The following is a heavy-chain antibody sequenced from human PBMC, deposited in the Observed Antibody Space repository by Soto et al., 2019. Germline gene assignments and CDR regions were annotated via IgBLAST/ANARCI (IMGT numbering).Heavy chain of an antibody. CDR2: IYHTGST. Sequence: SETLSLTCSVSGGSISTVGHYWTWIRQPPGRGLEWIGSIYHTGSTYYSKSLRSRLTMSVDTSKSQFSLRLSSVTAADTAVYYCARATGTLRSRNCDYWGQGSLVTVSS. D-gene: IGHD1-1*01. V-gene: IGHV4-31*03. J-gene: IGHJ4*02. CDR3: ARATGTLRSRNCDY. CDR1: GGSISTVGHY.